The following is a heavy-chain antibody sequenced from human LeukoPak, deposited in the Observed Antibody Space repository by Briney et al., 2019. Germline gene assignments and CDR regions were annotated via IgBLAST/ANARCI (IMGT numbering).Heavy chain of an antibody. CDR3: ARAVYGYYRYCYGMDV. CDR2: ISSTGST. Sequence: PSETLSLTCTVSGGSISSGGHYWSWIRQPAGKGLEYLGRISSTGSTNYNPSLRSRVTISADTSKNHFSLKLSSVTAADTAVYYCARAVYGYYRYCYGMDVWGQGTTVTVSS. D-gene: IGHD5-18*01. V-gene: IGHV4-61*02. CDR1: GGSISSGGHY. J-gene: IGHJ6*02.